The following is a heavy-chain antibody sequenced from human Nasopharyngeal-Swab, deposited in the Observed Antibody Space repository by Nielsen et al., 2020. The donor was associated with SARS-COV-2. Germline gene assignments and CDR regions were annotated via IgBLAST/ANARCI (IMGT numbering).Heavy chain of an antibody. Sequence: LSLTCAASGFPFSSYEMNWVRQAPGKGLEWVSYISSSGSTIYYADSVKGRFTISRDNAKNSLYLQMNSLRAEDTAVYYCARGGTYYDFWSGYYNYYYGMDVWGQGTTVTVSS. V-gene: IGHV3-48*03. D-gene: IGHD3-3*01. J-gene: IGHJ6*02. CDR2: ISSSGSTI. CDR1: GFPFSSYE. CDR3: ARGGTYYDFWSGYYNYYYGMDV.